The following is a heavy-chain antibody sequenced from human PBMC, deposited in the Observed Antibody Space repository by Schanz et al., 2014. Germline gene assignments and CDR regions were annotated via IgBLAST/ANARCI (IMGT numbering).Heavy chain of an antibody. CDR2: ISAFDDKT. V-gene: IGHV1-18*01. CDR1: GYSFTTYG. CDR3: ARETTIITGGAFDV. J-gene: IGHJ6*02. D-gene: IGHD3-9*01. Sequence: QVQLVQSAPEVKKPGASVKVSCKASGYSFTTYGLNWVRQAPGQGPEWMGWISAFDDKTDYAQNFQGRLIMTTDTSTTTDYMELRGLRSDDTAVYYCARETTIITGGAFDVWGQGTTVTVSS.